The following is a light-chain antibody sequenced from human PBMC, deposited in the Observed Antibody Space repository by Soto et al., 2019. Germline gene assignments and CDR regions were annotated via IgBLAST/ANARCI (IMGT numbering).Light chain of an antibody. CDR3: AAWDDSLNGVI. CDR1: SSNIGSNP. J-gene: IGLJ2*01. V-gene: IGLV1-44*01. CDR2: SDD. Sequence: QPVLTQPPSTSGTPGQRVTISCSGSSSNIGSNPVHWYQQLPGTAPKVLIYSDDQRPSGVADRFSGSKSGTSASLAISGLQSEDEAGYYCAAWDDSLNGVIFGGGTKLTVL.